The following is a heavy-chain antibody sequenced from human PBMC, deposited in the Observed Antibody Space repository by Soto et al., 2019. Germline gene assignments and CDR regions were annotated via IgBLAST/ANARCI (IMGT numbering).Heavy chain of an antibody. V-gene: IGHV3-74*01. D-gene: IGHD3-16*01. CDR3: ASNYAYAEGYYWYGIDV. CDR1: GFTFSRYW. J-gene: IGHJ6*02. Sequence: EVQLVESGGGLVLPGGSLRLSCAASGFTFSRYWMHWVRQAPGKGLVWVSRISSYGSDTHYADPVKGRFTISRDNAKNTLYLQMNSLRADDTAVYYCASNYAYAEGYYWYGIDVWGQGTTVTVSS. CDR2: ISSYGSDT.